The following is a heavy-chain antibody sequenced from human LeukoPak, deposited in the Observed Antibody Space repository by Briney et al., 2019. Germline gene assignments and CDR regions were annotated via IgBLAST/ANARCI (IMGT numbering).Heavy chain of an antibody. V-gene: IGHV3-21*01. J-gene: IGHJ3*02. Sequence: PGGSLRLSCAASGFTFSSYSMNWLRQAPGKGLEGVSSISSSSSYIYYADSVKGRFTISRDNAKNSLYLQMNSLRAEDTAVYYCAREGGGKARRSYSSSSKGRDAFDIWGQGTMVTVSS. D-gene: IGHD6-13*01. CDR1: GFTFSSYS. CDR3: AREGGGKARRSYSSSSKGRDAFDI. CDR2: ISSSSSYI.